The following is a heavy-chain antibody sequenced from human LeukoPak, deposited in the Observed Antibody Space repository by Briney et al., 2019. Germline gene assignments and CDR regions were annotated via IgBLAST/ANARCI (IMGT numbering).Heavy chain of an antibody. Sequence: PSETLSLTCAVSGYSISSGYYWGWIRQPPGKGLEWIRSIYHGGSTYYNPSLKSRVTISVDTSKNQFSLKLSPVTAADTAVYYCARDRRVWASYRELDYWGQGTLVTVSS. J-gene: IGHJ4*02. D-gene: IGHD3-16*02. V-gene: IGHV4-38-2*02. CDR1: GYSISSGYY. CDR3: ARDRRVWASYRELDY. CDR2: IYHGGST.